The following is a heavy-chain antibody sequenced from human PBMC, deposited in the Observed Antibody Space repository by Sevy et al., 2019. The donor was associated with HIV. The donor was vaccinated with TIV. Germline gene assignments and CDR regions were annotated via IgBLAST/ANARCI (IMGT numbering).Heavy chain of an antibody. CDR2: ISAHNGDT. D-gene: IGHD2-15*01. V-gene: IGHV1-18*01. CDR3: ARDYCSGGSCYGALAY. J-gene: IGHJ4*02. Sequence: ASVKVSCKASGYSFTRYGISWVRQAPGQGLEWMGWISAHNGDTNYAQKFQGRITMTTDTSTGTAYMELRSLRSDDTAVYYCARDYCSGGSCYGALAYWGQGTLVTVSS. CDR1: GYSFTRYG.